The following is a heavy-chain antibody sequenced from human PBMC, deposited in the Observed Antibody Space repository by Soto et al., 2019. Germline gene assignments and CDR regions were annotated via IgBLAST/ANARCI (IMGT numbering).Heavy chain of an antibody. CDR2: ISSSSSSI. V-gene: IGHV3-9*01. D-gene: IGHD3-9*01. Sequence: GGSLRLSCAASGFTFDDYAMHWVRQAPGKGLEWVSGISSSSSSIYYADSVKGRFTISRDNAKNSLYLQMNSLRAEDTAVYYCARDVNYDILTGYSVFDYWGQGTLVTVSS. CDR3: ARDVNYDILTGYSVFDY. J-gene: IGHJ4*02. CDR1: GFTFDDYA.